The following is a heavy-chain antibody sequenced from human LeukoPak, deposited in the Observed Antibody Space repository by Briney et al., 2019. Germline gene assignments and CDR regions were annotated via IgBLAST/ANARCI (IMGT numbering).Heavy chain of an antibody. CDR2: TYYSGIT. CDR3: ARSGPAAGRPDAFDI. D-gene: IGHD2-2*01. J-gene: IGHJ3*02. V-gene: IGHV4-39*07. CDR1: GDSISSTSFY. Sequence: SETLSLTCTLSGDSISSTSFYWGWIRQPPGKGLECIGTTYYSGITYHSSSLKSRVTISVDTSKNQFSLKLSSVTAADTAVYFCARSGPAAGRPDAFDIWGQGTTVTVSS.